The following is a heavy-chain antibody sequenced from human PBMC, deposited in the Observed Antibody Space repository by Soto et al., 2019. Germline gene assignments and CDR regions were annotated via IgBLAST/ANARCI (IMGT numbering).Heavy chain of an antibody. CDR2: VSYDGQRK. Sequence: QVQLVESGGGVVQPGRSLRLSCAASGFRFSDYGMHWVRQLPGKRLEWVAVVSYDGQRKYHADSVEGRITISRDNAQHTLFLQMRCLTTADTAVYYSAKGYPYFNWKGAYFQYWGQGTPVTVSS. CDR1: GFRFSDYG. CDR3: AKGYPYFNWKGAYFQY. V-gene: IGHV3-30*18. J-gene: IGHJ1*01. D-gene: IGHD1-1*01.